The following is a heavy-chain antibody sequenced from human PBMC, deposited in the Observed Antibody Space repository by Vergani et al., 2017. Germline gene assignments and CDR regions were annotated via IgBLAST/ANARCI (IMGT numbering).Heavy chain of an antibody. CDR1: GGSISSYY. J-gene: IGHJ6*03. CDR2: IYYSGST. Sequence: QVQLQESGPGLVKPSETLSLTCTVSGGSISSYYWSWIRQPPGKGLEWIGYIYYSGSTNYNPSLKIRVTISVDTSKNQFSLKLSSVTAADTAVYYCARDNYDILTGYYTDYYYYYMDVWGKGTTVTVSS. D-gene: IGHD3-9*01. V-gene: IGHV4-59*01. CDR3: ARDNYDILTGYYTDYYYYYMDV.